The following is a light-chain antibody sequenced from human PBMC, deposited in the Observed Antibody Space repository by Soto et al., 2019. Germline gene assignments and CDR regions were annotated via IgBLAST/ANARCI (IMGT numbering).Light chain of an antibody. CDR2: EGS. V-gene: IGLV2-23*01. J-gene: IGLJ2*01. CDR3: CSYAGSSTVL. CDR1: SIDVGSYNL. Sequence: QSALTQPASVSGSPGQSITISCTGTSIDVGSYNLVSWYQQHPGKAPKLMIYEGSKRPSGVSNRFSGSKSGNTASLTISGLQAEDEADYYCCSYAGSSTVLFGGGTKLTVL.